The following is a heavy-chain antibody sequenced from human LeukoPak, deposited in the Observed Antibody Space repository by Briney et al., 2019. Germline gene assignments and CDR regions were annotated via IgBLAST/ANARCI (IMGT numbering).Heavy chain of an antibody. J-gene: IGHJ4*02. V-gene: IGHV3-7*01. CDR3: ATGANLFQF. CDR1: GFIFTDSW. D-gene: IGHD1-14*01. Sequence: GGSLRLSCAASGFIFTDSWMSWVRQAPGKGLEWVANIRHDGSQTYYLDSVKGRFTISRDNAKNEVYLEMNNLKGADTAVYYCATGANLFQFWGQGTLVTVSS. CDR2: IRHDGSQT.